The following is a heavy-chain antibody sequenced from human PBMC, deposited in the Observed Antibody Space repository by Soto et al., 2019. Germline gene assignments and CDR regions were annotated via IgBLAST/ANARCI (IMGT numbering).Heavy chain of an antibody. CDR3: ARVTMVIRDSDHFGVDV. CDR2: ISHSGTT. D-gene: IGHD4-17*01. CDR1: GFPISSTYS. J-gene: IGHJ6*02. Sequence: PSETLSLTCLVSGFPISSTYSWGWIRQPPGKGREGIGSISHSGTTSYSPSLTSRVSISVDTSKNQVSLKLTSVTAADTAGYFCARVTMVIRDSDHFGVDVWGHGTTVTVSS. V-gene: IGHV4-38-2*02.